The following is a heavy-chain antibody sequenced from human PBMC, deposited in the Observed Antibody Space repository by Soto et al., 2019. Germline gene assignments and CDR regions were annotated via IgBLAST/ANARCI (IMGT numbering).Heavy chain of an antibody. CDR1: GDSITRGGYS. CDR2: IYDSGST. J-gene: IGHJ6*02. V-gene: IGHV4-30-2*01. Sequence: QLQLQESGSGLVRPSQTLSLTCAVSGDSITRGGYSWTWIRQPPGKALEWIGNIYDSGSTSYNPSRKSRVTMSVDTSKNQFSLKLTSVTAADTAVYFCARGSSSYYDYGMDVWGQGITVTVSS. D-gene: IGHD6-6*01. CDR3: ARGSSSYYDYGMDV.